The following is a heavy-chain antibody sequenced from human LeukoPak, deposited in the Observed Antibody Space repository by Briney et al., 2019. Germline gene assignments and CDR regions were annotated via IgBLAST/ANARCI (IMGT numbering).Heavy chain of an antibody. CDR1: GFTFSSYS. V-gene: IGHV3-21*01. CDR2: ISSSSSYI. J-gene: IGHJ5*02. D-gene: IGHD3-10*01. Sequence: PGGSLRLYCAASGFTFSSYSMNWVRQAPGKGLEWVSSISSSSSYIYYADSVKGRFTISRDNAKNSLYLQMNSLRAEDTAVYYCASGVRSSGWFDPWGQGTLVTVSS. CDR3: ASGVRSSGWFDP.